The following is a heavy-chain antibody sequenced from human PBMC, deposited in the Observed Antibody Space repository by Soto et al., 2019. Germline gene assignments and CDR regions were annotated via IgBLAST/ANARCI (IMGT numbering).Heavy chain of an antibody. J-gene: IGHJ6*02. D-gene: IGHD6-19*01. CDR3: ARVRVGRAHIAVAYYYYGMDV. CDR1: GYTFTSYG. V-gene: IGHV1-18*01. Sequence: QVQLVQSGAEVKKPGASVKVSCKASGYTFTSYGISWVRQAPGQGLEWMGWISAYNGNTNYAQKLQGRVTMTTDTSTSTAYMELRSLRSDDTAVYYCARVRVGRAHIAVAYYYYGMDVWGQGTTVTDSS. CDR2: ISAYNGNT.